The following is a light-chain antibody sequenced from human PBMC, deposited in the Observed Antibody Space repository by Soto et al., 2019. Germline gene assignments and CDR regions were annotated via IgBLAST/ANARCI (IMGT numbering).Light chain of an antibody. CDR3: QHYNSYSEA. CDR1: QTISSW. J-gene: IGKJ1*01. Sequence: DIQMTHSPATLSGSVGDRVTVTCRASQTISSWLASYQQKPGNAPKLLIYKASTLKSGVPSRFSGSGSGTEFTLTLSSLQPDDFATYYCQHYNSYSEAFGQGTKVDIK. V-gene: IGKV1-5*03. CDR2: KAS.